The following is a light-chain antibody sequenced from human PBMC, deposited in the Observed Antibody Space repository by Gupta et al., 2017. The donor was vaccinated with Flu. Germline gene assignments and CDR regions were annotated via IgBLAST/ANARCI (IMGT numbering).Light chain of an antibody. CDR2: KAS. CDR3: QQYNSYPYT. V-gene: IGKV1-5*03. Sequence: DIKMTKSPSTVSTSVGDRVTITCRASQSISSWLAWYQQKPGKAPTLLIYKASSLESGVPSRFSGSGSGTEFTLTISSLQPDDFATYYCQQYNSYPYTFGQGTKLEIK. CDR1: QSISSW. J-gene: IGKJ2*01.